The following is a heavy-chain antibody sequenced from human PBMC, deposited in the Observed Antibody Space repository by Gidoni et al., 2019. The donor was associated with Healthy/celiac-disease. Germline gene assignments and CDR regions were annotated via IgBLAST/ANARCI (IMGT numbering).Heavy chain of an antibody. D-gene: IGHD3-22*01. J-gene: IGHJ4*02. V-gene: IGHV3-48*02. CDR1: GFTFRSYS. CDR3: ARDQTYYYDSSGYFLYFDY. Sequence: EVQLVESGGGLVQPGGSLRLSCAASGFTFRSYSMNWVRQAPGKGLEGVSYISSSSSTIYYADSVKGRFTISRDNAKNSLYLQMNSLRDEDTAVYYCARDQTYYYDSSGYFLYFDYWGQGTLVTVSA. CDR2: ISSSSSTI.